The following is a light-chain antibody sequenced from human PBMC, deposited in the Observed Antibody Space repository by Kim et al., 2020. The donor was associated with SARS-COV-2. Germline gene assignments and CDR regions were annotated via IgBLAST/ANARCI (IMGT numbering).Light chain of an antibody. CDR1: QSDSSW. CDR2: GAS. Sequence: PAPVGDRVTTTCRASQSDSSWLALYPHNPGKAPKPLIYGASALESGVPSRFSGGGSGTTSTLTISSLQPDDFATYYCKHYNSYRRFGQGTKVDIK. CDR3: KHYNSYRR. J-gene: IGKJ1*01. V-gene: IGKV1-5*01.